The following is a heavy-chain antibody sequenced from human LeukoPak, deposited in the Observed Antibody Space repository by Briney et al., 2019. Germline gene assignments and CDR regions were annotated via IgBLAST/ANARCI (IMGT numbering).Heavy chain of an antibody. CDR1: GGTFSSYA. J-gene: IGHJ4*02. CDR2: IIPIFGTA. D-gene: IGHD5-24*01. CDR3: ARKRRDGYINPFDY. V-gene: IGHV1-69*13. Sequence: SVKVSCKASGGTFSSYAISWVRQAPGQGLEWMGGIIPIFGTANYAQKFQGRVTITADESTSTAYMELSSLRSEDTAVYYCARKRRDGYINPFDYWGQGTLVTXSS.